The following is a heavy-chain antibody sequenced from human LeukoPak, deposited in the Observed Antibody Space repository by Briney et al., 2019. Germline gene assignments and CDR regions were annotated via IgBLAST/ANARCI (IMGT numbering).Heavy chain of an antibody. D-gene: IGHD6-19*01. CDR3: ARGYSSGWYPSAFDI. CDR2: IYYSGST. CDR1: GGSISSYY. V-gene: IGHV4-59*01. J-gene: IGHJ3*02. Sequence: ASETLSLTCTVSGGSISSYYWSWIRQPPGKGLEWIGYIYYSGSTNYNPSLKSRVTISVDTSKNQFSLKLSSVTAADTAVYYCARGYSSGWYPSAFDIWGQGTMVTVSS.